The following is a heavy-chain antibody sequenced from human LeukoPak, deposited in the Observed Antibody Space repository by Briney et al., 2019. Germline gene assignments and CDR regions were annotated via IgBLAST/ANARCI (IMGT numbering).Heavy chain of an antibody. Sequence: SETLSLTCTVSGGSISSYYWSWIRQPPGKGLEWIGYIYYSGSTNYNPSLKSRVTISVDTSKNQFSLELSSVTAADTAVYYCASGRQQLAHYGMDVWGQGTTVTVSS. D-gene: IGHD6-13*01. CDR2: IYYSGST. J-gene: IGHJ6*02. V-gene: IGHV4-59*01. CDR1: GGSISSYY. CDR3: ASGRQQLAHYGMDV.